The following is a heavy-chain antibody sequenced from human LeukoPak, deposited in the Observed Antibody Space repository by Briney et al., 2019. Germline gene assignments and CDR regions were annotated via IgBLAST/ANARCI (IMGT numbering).Heavy chain of an antibody. D-gene: IGHD1-26*01. V-gene: IGHV3-7*04. CDR3: ARFAEPPQYFDY. J-gene: IGHJ4*02. Sequence: GGSLRLSCSASGFTFSTYWMPWARQAPGKGLEWGANIIRGEKEKLYRGSVKGRFPISRENAKNPLYLQMNSLRAEDTGVYYCARFAEPPQYFDYWGQGTLVSVPS. CDR1: GFTFSTYW. CDR2: IIRGEKEK.